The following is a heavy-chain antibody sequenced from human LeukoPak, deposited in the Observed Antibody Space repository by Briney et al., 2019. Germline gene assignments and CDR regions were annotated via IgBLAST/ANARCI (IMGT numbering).Heavy chain of an antibody. J-gene: IGHJ3*02. CDR3: ASYSSSSLSAFDI. CDR1: GGSISSSSYY. D-gene: IGHD6-6*01. V-gene: IGHV4-39*07. Sequence: SETLSLTCTVSGGSISSSSYYWGWIRQPPGKGLEWIGSIYYSGSTYYNPSLKSRVTISVDTSKNQFSLKLSSVTAADTAVYYCASYSSSSLSAFDIWGQGTMVTVSS. CDR2: IYYSGST.